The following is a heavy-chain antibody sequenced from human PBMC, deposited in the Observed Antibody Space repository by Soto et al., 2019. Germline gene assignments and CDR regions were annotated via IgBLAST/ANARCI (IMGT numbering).Heavy chain of an antibody. D-gene: IGHD3-22*01. V-gene: IGHV3-23*01. Sequence: PVGSLRLSCAASGFTFSSYAMSWVRQAPGKGLEWVSAISGSGGSTYYADSVKGRFTISRDNSKNTLYLQMNSLRAEDTAVYYCAKDRSGYYSQYYYGMDVWGQGTTVTVS. CDR1: GFTFSSYA. CDR2: ISGSGGST. J-gene: IGHJ6*02. CDR3: AKDRSGYYSQYYYGMDV.